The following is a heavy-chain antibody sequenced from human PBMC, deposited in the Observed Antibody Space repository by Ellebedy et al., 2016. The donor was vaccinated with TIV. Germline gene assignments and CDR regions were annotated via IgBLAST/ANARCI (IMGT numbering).Heavy chain of an antibody. CDR2: ISYDGSNK. CDR1: GFGLSSYG. CDR3: AKDGGIQVWPWFDP. V-gene: IGHV3-30*18. Sequence: PGGSLRLSCSASGFGLSSYGMHWVRQAPGKGLEWVATISYDGSNKYYVDSVKGRFSISRENSNNTLYLQMNSLRPEDTAVYYCAKDGGIQVWPWFDPWGQGTLVTVSS. J-gene: IGHJ5*02. D-gene: IGHD5-18*01.